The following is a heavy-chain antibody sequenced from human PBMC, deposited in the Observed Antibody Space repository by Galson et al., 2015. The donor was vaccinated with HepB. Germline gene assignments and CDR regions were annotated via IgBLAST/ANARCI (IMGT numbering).Heavy chain of an antibody. CDR1: GFTFSGSA. CDR3: TLTVTGSRDY. D-gene: IGHD3-9*01. J-gene: IGHJ4*02. CDR2: IRSKANSYAT. Sequence: SLRLSCAASGFTFSGSAMHWVRQASGKGLEWVGRIRSKANSYATAYAASVKGRFTISRDDSKNTAYLQMNSLKTEDTAVYYCTLTVTGSRDYWGQGTLVTVSS. V-gene: IGHV3-73*01.